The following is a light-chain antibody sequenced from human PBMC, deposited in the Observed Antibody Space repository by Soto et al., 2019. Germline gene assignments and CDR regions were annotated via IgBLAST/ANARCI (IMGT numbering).Light chain of an antibody. CDR1: QSVSSN. J-gene: IGKJ1*01. CDR2: GAS. CDR3: QQYNNWPPWT. V-gene: IGKV3-15*01. Sequence: EIVMTQSPATLSVSPGERATLSCRASQSVSSNLAWYQQKPGQAPRLLIYGASSRVTGIPVRFSGSGSGTEFTLTISSLQSEDFAFYYCQQYNNWPPWTFGQGTKVEIK.